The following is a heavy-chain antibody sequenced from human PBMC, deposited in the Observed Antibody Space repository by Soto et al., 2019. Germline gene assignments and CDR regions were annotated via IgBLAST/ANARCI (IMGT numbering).Heavy chain of an antibody. CDR3: ANDRATYYYDSSDYFYYFGMDL. CDR2: ISYDGTKK. CDR1: GFIFSDYG. D-gene: IGHD3-22*01. Sequence: GGSLRLSCEASGFIFSDYGMHWVRQAPGKGLEWVALISYDGTKKNYADTVGGRFTISRDDSKNTLYQQMNNLRAEDTALYHCANDRATYYYDSSDYFYYFGMDLWGQGTTVTVSS. V-gene: IGHV3-30*18. J-gene: IGHJ6*02.